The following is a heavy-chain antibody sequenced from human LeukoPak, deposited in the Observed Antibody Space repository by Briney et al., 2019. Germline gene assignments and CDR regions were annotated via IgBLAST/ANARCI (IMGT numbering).Heavy chain of an antibody. V-gene: IGHV4-4*09. CDR3: ARHGGYGSSAAY. D-gene: IGHD6-6*01. CDR1: GGSISSYY. CDR2: IYTTGTT. J-gene: IGHJ4*02. Sequence: PSATLSLTCTVSGGSISSYYWSWIRQPPGKGLEWIGYIYTTGTTNYNPSLKSRVTISVDTSKNQFSLKLTSVTAAGTAVYYCARHGGYGSSAAYWGQGTLVTVSS.